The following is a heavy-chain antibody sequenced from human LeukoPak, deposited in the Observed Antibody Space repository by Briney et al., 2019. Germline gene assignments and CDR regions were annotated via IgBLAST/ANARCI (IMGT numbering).Heavy chain of an antibody. V-gene: IGHV5-51*01. Sequence: GESLKISCKGSGYSFTSYWIGWVRQMPGKGLEWMGIIYPGDSDTRYSPSFQGQVTISADKSISTAYLQWSSLKASDTAMYYCARRKYYYDSNGYYTSFDYWGQGTLVTVSS. CDR2: IYPGDSDT. J-gene: IGHJ4*02. CDR3: ARRKYYYDSNGYYTSFDY. D-gene: IGHD3-22*01. CDR1: GYSFTSYW.